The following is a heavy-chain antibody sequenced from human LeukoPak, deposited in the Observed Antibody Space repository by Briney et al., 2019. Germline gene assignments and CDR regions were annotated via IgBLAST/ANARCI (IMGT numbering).Heavy chain of an antibody. J-gene: IGHJ4*02. Sequence: SETLSLTCAVYGGSFRGHFWSWIRQPPGKGLEWIGNIFYSGSTYYSPSLRSRVTISLDTSRNRFSLKLNSVTAADTAVYYCARAPRGAFDYWGQGTLVTVSS. D-gene: IGHD3-16*01. V-gene: IGHV4-34*12. CDR3: ARAPRGAFDY. CDR1: GGSFRGHF. CDR2: IFYSGST.